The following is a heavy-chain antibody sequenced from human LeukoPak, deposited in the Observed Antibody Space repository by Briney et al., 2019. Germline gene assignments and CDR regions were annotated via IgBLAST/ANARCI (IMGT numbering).Heavy chain of an antibody. CDR2: IYYSGST. Sequence: SETLSLTCTVSGGSISSSSYYWGWIRQPPGKGLEWIGSIYYSGSTYYNPSLKSRVTISVDTSKSQFSLKLSSVTAADTAVYYCASNLVVAAIPYAFDIWGQGTMVTVSS. J-gene: IGHJ3*02. V-gene: IGHV4-39*01. CDR1: GGSISSSSYY. D-gene: IGHD2-15*01. CDR3: ASNLVVAAIPYAFDI.